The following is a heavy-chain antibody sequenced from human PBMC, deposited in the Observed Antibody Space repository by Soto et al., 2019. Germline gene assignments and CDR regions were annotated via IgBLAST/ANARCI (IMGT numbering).Heavy chain of an antibody. J-gene: IGHJ5*02. V-gene: IGHV4-30-2*01. CDR2: IYHSGTT. CDR3: ARAGSRDSMLNWFDP. CDR1: GGSINSGGYS. D-gene: IGHD3-22*01. Sequence: QLQLQESGSGLVKPSQTLSLTCAVSGGSINSGGYSWSWIRQPPGKGLEWIGHIYHSGTTYSNPSLHGPVTISVDRSKNQFSLKLSSVTAADTAVYYCARAGSRDSMLNWFDPWGQGTLVTVSS.